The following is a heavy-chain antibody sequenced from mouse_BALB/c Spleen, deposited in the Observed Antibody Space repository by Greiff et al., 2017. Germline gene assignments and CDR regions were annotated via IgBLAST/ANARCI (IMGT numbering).Heavy chain of an antibody. CDR3: ARGLWPTTGFAY. D-gene: IGHD1-1*02. J-gene: IGHJ3*01. CDR2: INSNGGST. V-gene: IGHV5-6-3*01. CDR1: GFTFSSYG. Sequence: EVKLMESGGGLVQPGGSLKLSCAASGFTFSSYGMSWVRQTPDKRLELVATINSNGGSTYYPARVKGRSTISRDNAKNTLYLQMNSLKSEDTAMYYCARGLWPTTGFAYWGQGTLVTVSA.